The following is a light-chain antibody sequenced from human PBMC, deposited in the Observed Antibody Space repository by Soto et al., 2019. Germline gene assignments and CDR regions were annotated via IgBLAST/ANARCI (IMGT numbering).Light chain of an antibody. CDR2: DAS. CDR1: QSVSSS. Sequence: EIVMTQSPATLSVSPGERATLSCRASQSVSSSLAWYQQKPGQAPRLLIYDASTRDTGIPARFSGSGSGTEFTLTISSLQSEDFAVYYCQQYNNWYSFGQGTKLEIK. J-gene: IGKJ2*01. CDR3: QQYNNWYS. V-gene: IGKV3-15*01.